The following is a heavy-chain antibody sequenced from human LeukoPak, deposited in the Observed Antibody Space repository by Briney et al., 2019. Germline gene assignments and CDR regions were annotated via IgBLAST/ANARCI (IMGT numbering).Heavy chain of an antibody. CDR1: GGTFSSYA. Sequence: GASVKVSCKASGGTFSSYAISWVRQAPGQRLEWMGWINAGNGNTKYSQKFQGRVTITRDTSASTAYMELSSLRSEDTAVYYCARDRDGDYAFDIWGQGTMVTVSS. CDR2: INAGNGNT. D-gene: IGHD4-17*01. V-gene: IGHV1-3*01. CDR3: ARDRDGDYAFDI. J-gene: IGHJ3*02.